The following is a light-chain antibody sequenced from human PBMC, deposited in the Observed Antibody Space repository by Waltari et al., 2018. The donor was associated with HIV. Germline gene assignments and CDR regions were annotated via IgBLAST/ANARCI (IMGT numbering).Light chain of an antibody. V-gene: IGKV4-1*01. Sequence: DIVMTQSPGSLAVSLGERAPINCKSSQSVLYTSKNKNYVSWYQQKAGQHPKVLIYWSSTRDSGVPERFSGSGSGTDFTLTIDRLQPEDVAVYFCQQYYSTPFTFGGGTRVEIK. CDR3: QQYYSTPFT. J-gene: IGKJ4*01. CDR1: QSVLYTSKNKNY. CDR2: WSS.